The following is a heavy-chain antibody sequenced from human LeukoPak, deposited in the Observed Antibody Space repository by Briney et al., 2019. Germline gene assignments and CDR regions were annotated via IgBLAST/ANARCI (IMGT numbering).Heavy chain of an antibody. CDR2: ISAYNGNT. Sequence: ASVKVSCKASGYTFTSYGISWVRQAPGQGLEWMGWISAYNGNTNYAQKLQGRVTMTTDTSTSTAYMGLRSLRSDDTAVYYCARDLGVVTAMHAYFDYWGQGTLVTVSS. CDR1: GYTFTSYG. CDR3: ARDLGVVTAMHAYFDY. J-gene: IGHJ4*02. D-gene: IGHD2-21*02. V-gene: IGHV1-18*01.